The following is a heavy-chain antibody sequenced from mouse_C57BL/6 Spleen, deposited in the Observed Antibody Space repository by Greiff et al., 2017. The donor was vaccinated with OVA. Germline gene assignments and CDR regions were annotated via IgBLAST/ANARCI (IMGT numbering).Heavy chain of an antibody. D-gene: IGHD2-5*01. J-gene: IGHJ4*01. Sequence: VQLQQSGAELVMPGASVKLSCKASGYTFTSYWMHWVKQRPGQGLEWIGEIDPSDSYTNYNQKFKGKSTLTVDKSSSTAYMQLSSLTSEDSAVYYCARVGAYYSNLGAMDYWGQGTSVTVSS. CDR2: IDPSDSYT. CDR3: ARVGAYYSNLGAMDY. V-gene: IGHV1-69*01. CDR1: GYTFTSYW.